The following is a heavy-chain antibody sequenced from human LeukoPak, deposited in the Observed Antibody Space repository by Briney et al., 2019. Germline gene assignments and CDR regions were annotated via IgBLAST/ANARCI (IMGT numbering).Heavy chain of an antibody. CDR1: GFPFSDYY. Sequence: GGSLRLSCAASGFPFSDYYMSWIRQAPGKGLEWVSFRSGRGTNLFYADSVKGRFTISRDNGKKSLYLQMNSMRAEDTAVYYCARGAGAFDLWGQGTMVAVSS. CDR3: ARGAGAFDL. J-gene: IGHJ3*01. V-gene: IGHV3-11*01. D-gene: IGHD1-26*01. CDR2: RSGRGTNL.